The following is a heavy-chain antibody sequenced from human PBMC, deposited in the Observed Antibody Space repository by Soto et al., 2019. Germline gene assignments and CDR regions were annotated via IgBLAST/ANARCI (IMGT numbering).Heavy chain of an antibody. J-gene: IGHJ6*02. V-gene: IGHV4-30-4*08. CDR3: AREDDGGDRDYYGLDV. CDR1: GGSISGDYYH. Sequence: QVQLQQSGPGLVKPSQTLSLTCTVSGGSISGDYYHWTWIRQSPGKALEWIGYVFHSGSVLYNPSLKSRLSISVDTSKNQFSLRLSSVTAADTAVYFCAREDDGGDRDYYGLDVWGQGTTVTVSS. CDR2: VFHSGSV. D-gene: IGHD2-21*02.